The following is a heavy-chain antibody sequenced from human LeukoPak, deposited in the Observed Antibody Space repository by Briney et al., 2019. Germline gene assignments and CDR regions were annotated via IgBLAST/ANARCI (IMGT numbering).Heavy chain of an antibody. CDR3: AKVGPGYYYYYMDV. J-gene: IGHJ6*03. Sequence: KSGGSLRLSCAASGFTFSSYGMSWVRQAPGKGLEWVSAISGSGGSTYYADSVKGRFTISRDNSKNTLYLQMNSLRAEDTAVYYCAKVGPGYYYYYMDVWGKGTTVTVSS. CDR2: ISGSGGST. D-gene: IGHD3-16*01. V-gene: IGHV3-23*01. CDR1: GFTFSSYG.